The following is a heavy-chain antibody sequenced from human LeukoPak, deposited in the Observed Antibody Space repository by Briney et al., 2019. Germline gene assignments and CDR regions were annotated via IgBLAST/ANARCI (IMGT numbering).Heavy chain of an antibody. CDR1: GGSFSGYY. CDR3: ARQSTSPTYYYDSSGTGDAFDI. Sequence: PSETLSLTCAVYGGSFSGYYWSWIRQPPGKGLEWIGEINHSGSTNYNPSLKSRVTISVDTSKNQFSLKLSSVTAADTAVYYCARQSTSPTYYYDSSGTGDAFDIWGQGTMVTVSS. V-gene: IGHV4-34*01. J-gene: IGHJ3*02. CDR2: INHSGST. D-gene: IGHD3-22*01.